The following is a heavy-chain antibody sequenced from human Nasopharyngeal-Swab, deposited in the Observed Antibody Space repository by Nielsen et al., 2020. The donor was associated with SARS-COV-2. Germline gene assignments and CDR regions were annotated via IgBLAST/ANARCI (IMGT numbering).Heavy chain of an antibody. CDR1: GFTFSYYY. D-gene: IGHD3-10*01. CDR2: NRGSGTST. Sequence: GESLKISCAASGFTFSYYYMAWIRQVPGKGLEWGCYNRGSGTSTDSADSLKGRFSISRDNANHLLYLQMHSLRGEDTAVYYCAREKGYQVLLDYYYHGLDVWGHGTAVIVSS. V-gene: IGHV3-11*01. CDR3: AREKGYQVLLDYYYHGLDV. J-gene: IGHJ6*02.